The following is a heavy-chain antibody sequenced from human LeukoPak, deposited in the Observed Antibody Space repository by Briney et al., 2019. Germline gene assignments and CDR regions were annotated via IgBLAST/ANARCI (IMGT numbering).Heavy chain of an antibody. J-gene: IGHJ3*02. V-gene: IGHV1-18*01. Sequence: GASVKVSCKASGYTFTSYGISWVRQAPGQGLEWMGWISAYNGNTNYAQKLQGRVTMTTDTSTSTAYMELRSLRSDDTAVYYCARDVPYSSGWYGLGAFDIWGQGTMVTVSS. D-gene: IGHD6-19*01. CDR2: ISAYNGNT. CDR3: ARDVPYSSGWYGLGAFDI. CDR1: GYTFTSYG.